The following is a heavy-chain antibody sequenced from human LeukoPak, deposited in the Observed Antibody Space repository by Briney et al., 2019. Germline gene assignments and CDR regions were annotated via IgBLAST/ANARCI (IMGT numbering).Heavy chain of an antibody. CDR2: IYHSGST. Sequence: PSGTLSLTCAVSGGSISGSNWWSWVRQAPGKGLEWIGEIYHSGSTNYNPSLKSRVTISVDKSKNQLSLRLNSVTAADTAVYYCARHLLWFGELLYPSWFDPWGQGTLVTVSS. CDR1: GGSISGSNW. V-gene: IGHV4-4*02. D-gene: IGHD3-10*01. CDR3: ARHLLWFGELLYPSWFDP. J-gene: IGHJ5*02.